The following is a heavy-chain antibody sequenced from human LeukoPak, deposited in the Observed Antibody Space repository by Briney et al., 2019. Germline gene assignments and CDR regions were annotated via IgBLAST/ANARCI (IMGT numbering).Heavy chain of an antibody. CDR2: LSNSGIGI. CDR1: GFTFSNYG. D-gene: IGHD3-16*01. V-gene: IGHV3-23*01. CDR3: AKLSLTNIMIRGNWFDS. J-gene: IGHJ5*01. Sequence: GGTLRLSCVASGFTFSNYGMSWVRQAPGKGLEWVSSLSNSGIGIYYADSVKGRFTISRDNSKNTLYVQMNSLRVEDTAVYYCAKLSLTNIMIRGNWFDSWGQGTLVTVSS.